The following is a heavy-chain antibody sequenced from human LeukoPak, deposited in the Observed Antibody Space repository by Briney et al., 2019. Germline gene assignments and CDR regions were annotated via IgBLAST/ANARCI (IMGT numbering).Heavy chain of an antibody. CDR3: AKGTRYCSGGSCYYFDY. V-gene: IGHV3-23*01. J-gene: IGHJ4*02. CDR1: GFTFSSYD. CDR2: IRPSGDNT. D-gene: IGHD2-15*01. Sequence: GGSLRLSCAVSGFTFSSYDMTWVRQAPGRGLEWVSSIRPSGDNTYYGDSVKGRFTISRDNSKNTVYLQMNNMRAEDTAVYYCAKGTRYCSGGSCYYFDYWGQGTLVTVSS.